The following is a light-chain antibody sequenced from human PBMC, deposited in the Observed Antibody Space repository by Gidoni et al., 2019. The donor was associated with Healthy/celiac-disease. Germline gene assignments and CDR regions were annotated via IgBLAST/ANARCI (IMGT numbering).Light chain of an antibody. CDR1: ALPKQY. Sequence: SYELTQPPSVSVSPGQTARITCSGDALPKQYAYWYQQKPGQAPGLVIYKDSERPSGIPERFSGSSSVTTVTLTISGVQAEDEADYYCQSADSSGTLVVFGGGTKLTVL. J-gene: IGLJ2*01. CDR3: QSADSSGTLVV. V-gene: IGLV3-25*03. CDR2: KDS.